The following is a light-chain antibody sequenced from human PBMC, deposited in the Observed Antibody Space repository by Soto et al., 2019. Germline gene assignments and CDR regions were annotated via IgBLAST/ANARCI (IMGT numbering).Light chain of an antibody. CDR2: GAS. Sequence: IEMTQSPTTLSLSPWQRSTLSSTPSQTITRNLARYQQNPGQAPRLLIYGASTRATGVPARFSGSGAGTEFTLTISSLQSEEFSVYYCQQYNNWPMWTFGQGTKV. CDR3: QQYNNWPMWT. J-gene: IGKJ1*01. CDR1: QTITRN. V-gene: IGKV3-15*01.